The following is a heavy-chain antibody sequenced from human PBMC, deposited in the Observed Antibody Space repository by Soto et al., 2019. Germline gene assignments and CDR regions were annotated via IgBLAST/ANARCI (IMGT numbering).Heavy chain of an antibody. D-gene: IGHD1-7*01. V-gene: IGHV3-23*01. CDR3: AKRARTATTNWGAFDV. CDR1: GFTLNTYV. J-gene: IGHJ3*01. CDR2: ISYSADKT. Sequence: EVQLLESGGGLVQPGGSLRLSCAAAGFTLNTYVMNWVRQAPGKGLEWVSTISYSADKTHYADSVKGRFTISRDNSRDTLFLQMNSLRADDAAVYYCAKRARTATTNWGAFDVWVQGTMVTVSS.